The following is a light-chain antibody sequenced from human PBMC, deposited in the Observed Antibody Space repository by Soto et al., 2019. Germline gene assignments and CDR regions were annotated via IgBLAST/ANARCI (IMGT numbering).Light chain of an antibody. CDR3: HQRSNWPRT. CDR1: QSVRTY. CDR2: NAS. V-gene: IGKV3-11*01. J-gene: IGKJ4*01. Sequence: EIVLTQSPSTLSLFPGERATLSCGASQSVRTYLAWYQHKPGQAPRLLISNASDRATGIPARFSGSGYGTDFNLTISSLEADDFAVYYCHQRSNWPRTFGGGTKVDIK.